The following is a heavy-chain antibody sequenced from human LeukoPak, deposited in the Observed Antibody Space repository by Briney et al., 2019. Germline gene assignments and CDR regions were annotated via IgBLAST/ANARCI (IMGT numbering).Heavy chain of an antibody. CDR3: ALGDYGFDY. D-gene: IGHD4-17*01. J-gene: IGHJ4*02. V-gene: IGHV3-30*03. CDR1: GFTFSSYG. Sequence: GGSLRLSCAASGFTFSSYGMHWVRQAPGKGLEWVAVISYDGSNKYYADSVKGRFTISRDNSKNTLYLQTNRLIAEDTAVYYCALGDYGFDYWGQGTLVTVS. CDR2: ISYDGSNK.